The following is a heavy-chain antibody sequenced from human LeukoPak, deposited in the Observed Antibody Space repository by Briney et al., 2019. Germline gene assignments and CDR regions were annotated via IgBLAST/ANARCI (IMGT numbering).Heavy chain of an antibody. D-gene: IGHD5-12*01. V-gene: IGHV4-59*01. Sequence: PSETLSLTCTVSGGSISSYYWSWIRQPPGKGLEWIGYIYYSGSTYYNPSLKSRVTISVDTSKNQFSLKLSSVTAADTAVYYCARDLAGYGDFDYWGQGTLVTVSS. CDR2: IYYSGST. CDR1: GGSISSYY. J-gene: IGHJ4*02. CDR3: ARDLAGYGDFDY.